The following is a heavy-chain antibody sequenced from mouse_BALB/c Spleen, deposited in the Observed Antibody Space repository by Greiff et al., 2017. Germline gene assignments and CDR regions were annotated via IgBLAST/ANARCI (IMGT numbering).Heavy chain of an antibody. D-gene: IGHD2-14*01. V-gene: IGHV5-17*02. CDR1: GFTFSSFG. J-gene: IGHJ4*01. CDR3: ARYDYAMDY. CDR2: ISSGSSTI. Sequence: EVNVVESGGGLVQPGGSRKLSCAASGFTFSSFGMHWVRQAPEKGLEWVAYISSGSSTIYYADTVKGRFTISRDNPKNTLFLQRTSLRSEDTAMYYCARYDYAMDYWGQGTSVTVSS.